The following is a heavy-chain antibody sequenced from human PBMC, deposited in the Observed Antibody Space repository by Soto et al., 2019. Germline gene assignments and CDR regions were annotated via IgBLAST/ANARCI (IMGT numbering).Heavy chain of an antibody. V-gene: IGHV1-3*01. CDR3: ARGGVEPTARQGRFDP. CDR2: INAGNGNT. Sequence: QVQLVQSGAEVKKPGASVKVSCKASGYTFTSYAMHWVRQAPGQRLERMGWINAGNGNTKYSQKFHGRVTITRDTSASTAYMELSSLRCEDTAVYYCARGGVEPTARQGRFDPWGQGTLVTVSS. CDR1: GYTFTSYA. J-gene: IGHJ5*02. D-gene: IGHD3-10*01.